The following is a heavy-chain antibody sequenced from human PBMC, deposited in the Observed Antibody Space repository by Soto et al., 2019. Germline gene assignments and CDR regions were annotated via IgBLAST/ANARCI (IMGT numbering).Heavy chain of an antibody. CDR2: ISAYNSNT. CDR3: ACVYSYVSRRGDYYGMDV. V-gene: IGHV1-18*01. J-gene: IGHJ6*02. CDR1: GYTFMNYG. D-gene: IGHD5-18*01. Sequence: QVQLVQSGAEVRKPGASVKVSCKASGYTFMNYGITWVRQAPGQGLEWMGWISAYNSNTNYAQKLQGTVTMTTDTSTSTAYMELRSLRSDDTAVYYCACVYSYVSRRGDYYGMDVWGQGTTVAVSS.